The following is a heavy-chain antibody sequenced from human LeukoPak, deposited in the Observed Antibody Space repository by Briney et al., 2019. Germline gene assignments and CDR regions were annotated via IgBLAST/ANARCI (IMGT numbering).Heavy chain of an antibody. Sequence: SETLSLTCTVSGGSISSYYWSWIRQPPGKGLEWIGYIYYSGSTNYNPSLKSRVTISVDTSKNQFSLKLSSVTAADTAVYYCASRTSRDSSGYPYYFDYWGQGTLVTVSS. CDR2: IYYSGST. J-gene: IGHJ4*02. D-gene: IGHD3-22*01. CDR1: GGSISSYY. CDR3: ASRTSRDSSGYPYYFDY. V-gene: IGHV4-59*01.